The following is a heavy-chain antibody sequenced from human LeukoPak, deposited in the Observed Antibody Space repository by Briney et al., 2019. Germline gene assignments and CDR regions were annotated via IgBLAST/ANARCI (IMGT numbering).Heavy chain of an antibody. D-gene: IGHD3-9*01. J-gene: IGHJ4*02. CDR1: GGSFSGYY. CDR3: ARGGLTGYYRWPFDY. Sequence: SETLSLTCAVYGGSFSGYYWSWIRQPPGKGLEWIGEINHRGSTNYNPSLKSRVTISVDTSKNQFSLKLSSVTAADTAVYYCARGGLTGYYRWPFDYWGQGTLVTVSS. V-gene: IGHV4-34*01. CDR2: INHRGST.